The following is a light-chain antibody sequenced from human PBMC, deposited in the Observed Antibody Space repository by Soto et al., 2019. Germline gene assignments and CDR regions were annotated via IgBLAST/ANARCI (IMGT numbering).Light chain of an antibody. V-gene: IGLV1-44*01. Sequence: QSVLTQPPSASGTPGQRVTISCSGDSSSIERNTVSWYQQLPGMAPKLLIVGGTIRPSGVPDRFSASTSGTSASLAITGLQAEDEGDYYCQSYDSNLSARYVFGTGTKVTVL. CDR2: GGT. J-gene: IGLJ1*01. CDR3: QSYDSNLSARYV. CDR1: SSSIERNT.